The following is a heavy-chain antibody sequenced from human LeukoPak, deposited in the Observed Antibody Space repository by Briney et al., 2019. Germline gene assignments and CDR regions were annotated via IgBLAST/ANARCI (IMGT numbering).Heavy chain of an antibody. Sequence: SETLSLTCTVSGGSISSYYWSWIRQPPGKGLEGIGYIYYSGSTNYNPSLMSRVTISVDTTKNQFSLKLSSVPAADTAVYYCARNYCSGGSCYSEYFQHWGQGTLVTVSS. CDR2: IYYSGST. V-gene: IGHV4-59*01. CDR1: GGSISSYY. CDR3: ARNYCSGGSCYSEYFQH. J-gene: IGHJ1*01. D-gene: IGHD2-15*01.